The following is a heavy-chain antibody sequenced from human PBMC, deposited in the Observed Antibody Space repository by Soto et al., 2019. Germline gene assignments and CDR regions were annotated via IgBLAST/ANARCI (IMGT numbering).Heavy chain of an antibody. CDR3: ARVRQYYDFWSGYYDNDY. CDR1: GYTFTSYG. Sequence: ASVKVSCKASGYTFTSYGISWVRQAPGQGLEWMGWISAYNGNTNYAQKLQGRVTMTTDTSTSTAYMELRSLRSDDTAVYYCARVRQYYDFWSGYYDNDYWGQGTLVTVPQ. D-gene: IGHD3-3*01. V-gene: IGHV1-18*01. J-gene: IGHJ4*02. CDR2: ISAYNGNT.